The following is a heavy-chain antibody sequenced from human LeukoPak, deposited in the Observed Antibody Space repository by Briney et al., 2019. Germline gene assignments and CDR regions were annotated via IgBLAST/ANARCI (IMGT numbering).Heavy chain of an antibody. Sequence: KPSETLSLTCTVSGGSISSYYWSWIRQSPGKGLEWIGYIYYSGRTNYNPSLKSRVTISVDTSKSQFSLKLSSVTAADTAVYYCARHVEQWLTPFDYWGQGTLVTVSS. CDR2: IYYSGRT. CDR1: GGSISSYY. J-gene: IGHJ4*02. V-gene: IGHV4-59*08. CDR3: ARHVEQWLTPFDY. D-gene: IGHD6-19*01.